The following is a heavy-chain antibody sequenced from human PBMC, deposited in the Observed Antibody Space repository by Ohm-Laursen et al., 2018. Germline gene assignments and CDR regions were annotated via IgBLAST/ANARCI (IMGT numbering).Heavy chain of an antibody. CDR3: ARGLEYSSSSPFDY. D-gene: IGHD6-6*01. V-gene: IGHV4-61*01. J-gene: IGHJ4*02. CDR2: IYYSGST. Sequence: SETLSLTCTVSGGSVSSGSYYWSWIRQPPGKGLEWIGYIYYSGSTNYNPSLKSRVTISVDTSKDQFSLKLSSVTAADTAVYYCARGLEYSSSSPFDYWGQGTLVTVSS. CDR1: GGSVSSGSYY.